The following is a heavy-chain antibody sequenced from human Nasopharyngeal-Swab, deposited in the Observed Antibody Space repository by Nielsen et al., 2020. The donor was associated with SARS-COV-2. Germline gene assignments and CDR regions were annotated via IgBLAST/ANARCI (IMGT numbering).Heavy chain of an antibody. D-gene: IGHD3-10*01. CDR2: IKWNGGST. V-gene: IGHV3-20*04. CDR1: GFIFDDYG. CDR3: ARDRGVAPSNYVDY. J-gene: IGHJ4*02. Sequence: ESLKIHCAGSGFIFDDYGMSWVRQAPGKGLGWVSAIKWNGGSTVYADSVKGRFTISRDNAKNSLFLQMNSLRVEDTAFYYCARDRGVAPSNYVDYWSQGTLVTVSS.